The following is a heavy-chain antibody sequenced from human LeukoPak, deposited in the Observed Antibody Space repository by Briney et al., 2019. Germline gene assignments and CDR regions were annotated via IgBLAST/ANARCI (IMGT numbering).Heavy chain of an antibody. D-gene: IGHD6-19*01. CDR2: INHSGST. CDR3: ARSMYSSGWYSYYYYYYMDV. V-gene: IGHV4-34*01. Sequence: PSETLSLTCAVYGGSFSGYYWSWIRQPPGKGLEWIGEINHSGSTNYNPSLKSRVTISVDTSKNQFSLKLSSVTAADTAVYYCARSMYSSGWYSYYYYYYMDVWGKGTTVTISS. CDR1: GGSFSGYY. J-gene: IGHJ6*03.